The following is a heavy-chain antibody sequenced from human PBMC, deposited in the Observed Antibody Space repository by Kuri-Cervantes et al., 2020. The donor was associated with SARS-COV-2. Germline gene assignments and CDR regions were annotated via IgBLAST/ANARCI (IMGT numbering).Heavy chain of an antibody. CDR3: ALAVQQIGYWFDP. D-gene: IGHD6-13*01. Sequence: ASVKVSCKASGYTFTSYAMHWGRQAPGQRLEWMGWINAGNGNTKYSQKFQGRVTITRDTSASTAYMELSSLRSEDTAVYYCALAVQQIGYWFDPWGQGTLVTVSS. CDR1: GYTFTSYA. CDR2: INAGNGNT. J-gene: IGHJ5*02. V-gene: IGHV1-3*01.